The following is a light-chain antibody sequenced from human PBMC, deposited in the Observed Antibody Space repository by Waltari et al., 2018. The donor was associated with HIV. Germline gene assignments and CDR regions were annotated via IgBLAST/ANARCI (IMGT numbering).Light chain of an antibody. CDR2: DVT. V-gene: IGLV2-14*03. J-gene: IGLJ2*01. CDR3: SSYTASSALEI. Sequence: QSALTQPASVSGSPGQWITVSCTGTTNDIGTHNFVSWYQQHPGKAPKLVIYDVTSRPSGVSDRFSGSKSGNTASLTISGLRAEDEAHYYCSSYTASSALEIFGGGTKVTVL. CDR1: TNDIGTHNF.